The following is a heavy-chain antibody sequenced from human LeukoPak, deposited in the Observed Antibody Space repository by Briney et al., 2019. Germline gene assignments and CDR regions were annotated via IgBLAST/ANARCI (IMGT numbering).Heavy chain of an antibody. CDR1: GFTFSSYA. Sequence: SGGSLRLSCSASGFTFSSYAMHWVRQAPGKGLEYVSAISSNGGSTYYADSVKGRFTVSRDNSKNTLYLQMSSLRAEDTAVYYCVKDLEYCSSTSCYYYYGLDVWGQGTTVTVSS. D-gene: IGHD2-2*01. CDR3: VKDLEYCSSTSCYYYYGLDV. J-gene: IGHJ6*02. V-gene: IGHV3-64D*09. CDR2: ISSNGGST.